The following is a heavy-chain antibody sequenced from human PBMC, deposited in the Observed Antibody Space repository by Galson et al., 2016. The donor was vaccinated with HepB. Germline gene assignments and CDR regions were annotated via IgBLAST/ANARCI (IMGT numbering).Heavy chain of an antibody. D-gene: IGHD3/OR15-3a*01. Sequence: SLRLSCAASRFTFSNFWMVWVRQAPGKGLEWVATIDRDGSETNYVDSVKGRFTITRDNAKNSLYLQMNNLRAEDTATYYCTTYRGPTWTVFDYGGQGNLVTVSS. CDR1: RFTFSNFW. V-gene: IGHV3-7*01. CDR3: TTYRGPTWTVFDY. J-gene: IGHJ4*02. CDR2: IDRDGSET.